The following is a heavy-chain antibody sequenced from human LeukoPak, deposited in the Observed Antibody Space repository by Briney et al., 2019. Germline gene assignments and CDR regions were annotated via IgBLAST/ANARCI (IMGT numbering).Heavy chain of an antibody. Sequence: SETLSLTCAVYGGSFSGYYWSWICQPPGKGLEWIGEINHSGSTNCNPSLKSRVTISVDTSKNQFSLKLSSVTAADTAVYYCARGIRRIAAAGSRFDYWGQGTLVTVSS. D-gene: IGHD6-13*01. CDR1: GGSFSGYY. V-gene: IGHV4-34*01. J-gene: IGHJ4*02. CDR2: INHSGST. CDR3: ARGIRRIAAAGSRFDY.